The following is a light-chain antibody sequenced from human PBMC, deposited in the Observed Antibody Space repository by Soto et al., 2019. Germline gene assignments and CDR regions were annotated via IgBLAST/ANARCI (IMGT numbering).Light chain of an antibody. Sequence: EMELTQSPGTLSLSPGERATLSCRASQSVTRNYLAWYQQKPGQAPRLLIYGASTRATGIPDRFSGSGSETDFTLTISRLEPEDLAVYYCQAFRSSPWTFGLGTKVDI. J-gene: IGKJ1*01. CDR2: GAS. V-gene: IGKV3-20*01. CDR1: QSVTRNY. CDR3: QAFRSSPWT.